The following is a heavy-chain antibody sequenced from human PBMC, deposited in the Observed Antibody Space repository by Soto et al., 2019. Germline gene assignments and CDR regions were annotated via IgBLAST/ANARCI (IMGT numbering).Heavy chain of an antibody. V-gene: IGHV4-31*03. J-gene: IGHJ6*02. D-gene: IGHD6-19*01. CDR2: IYYSGST. Sequence: SETLSLTCTVSGGSISSGGYYWSWIRQHPGKGLEWIGYIYYSGSTYYNPSLKSRVTISVDTSKDQFSLKLSSVTAADTAVYYCARDFTDSSGPTLGMGVWGQGTTVT. CDR3: ARDFTDSSGPTLGMGV. CDR1: GGSISSGGYY.